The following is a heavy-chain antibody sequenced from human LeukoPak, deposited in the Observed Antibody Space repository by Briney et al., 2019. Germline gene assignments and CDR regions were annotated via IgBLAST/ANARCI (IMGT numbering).Heavy chain of an antibody. Sequence: GGSLRLSCAASGFTFSSYSMNWVRQAPGKGLEWVSYISSSSSTIYYADSVKGRFTISRDNAKNSLYLQMNSLRAEDTAVYYCARDPGYYDSSGYYYTYAFDIWGQGTMVTVSS. J-gene: IGHJ3*02. D-gene: IGHD3-22*01. CDR3: ARDPGYYDSSGYYYTYAFDI. V-gene: IGHV3-48*01. CDR1: GFTFSSYS. CDR2: ISSSSSTI.